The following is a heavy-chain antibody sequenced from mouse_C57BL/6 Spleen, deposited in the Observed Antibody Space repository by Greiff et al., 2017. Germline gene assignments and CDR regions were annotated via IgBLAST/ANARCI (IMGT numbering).Heavy chain of an antibody. D-gene: IGHD1-1*01. V-gene: IGHV1-53*01. CDR3: AREGEDGSSPGWLAY. J-gene: IGHJ3*01. CDR1: GYTFTSYW. Sequence: QVQLQQPGTELVKPGASVKLSCKASGYTFTSYWMPWVKQRPGQGLEWIGDINPSNGGTNYNEKFKSKATLTVDKSSSTAYMQLSCLTSADSAVYYCAREGEDGSSPGWLAYWGQGTLVTVSA. CDR2: INPSNGGT.